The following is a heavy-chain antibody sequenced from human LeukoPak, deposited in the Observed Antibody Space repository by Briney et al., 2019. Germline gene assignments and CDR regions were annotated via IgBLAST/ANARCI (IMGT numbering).Heavy chain of an antibody. Sequence: GGSLRLPCAASGFTFNNYTMSWVRQAPGKGLEWVSTISRSGGSTYYADSVKGRFTISRDNSKNMLYLQMNSLRAEDTAVYYCAKDQDWPTAMITNWGQGTLVTVSS. V-gene: IGHV3-23*01. J-gene: IGHJ4*02. CDR2: ISRSGGST. CDR3: AKDQDWPTAMITN. D-gene: IGHD5-18*01. CDR1: GFTFNNYT.